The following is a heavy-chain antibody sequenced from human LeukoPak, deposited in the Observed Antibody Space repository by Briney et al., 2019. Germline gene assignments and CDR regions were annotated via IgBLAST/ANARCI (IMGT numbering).Heavy chain of an antibody. CDR3: ARSHCSGGSCYSGYYYYGMDV. CDR1: GFTFSSYA. CDR2: ISGSSSTI. Sequence: PGGSLRLSCAASGFTFSSYAMSWVRQAPGKGLEWVSYISGSSSTIYYADSVKGRFTISRDNAKNSLYLQMNSLRAEDTAVYYCARSHCSGGSCYSGYYYYGMDVWGQGTTVTVSS. D-gene: IGHD2-15*01. V-gene: IGHV3-48*01. J-gene: IGHJ6*02.